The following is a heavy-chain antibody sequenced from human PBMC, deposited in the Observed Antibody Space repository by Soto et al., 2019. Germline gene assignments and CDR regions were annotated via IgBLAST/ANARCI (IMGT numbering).Heavy chain of an antibody. Sequence: ASVKVSCKASGYTFTGYYMHWVRQAPGQGLEWMGWINPNSGGTNYAQKFQGWVTMTRDTSISTAYMELSRLRSDDTAVFYCARSFYYDSSGYYHGPFDYWGQGTLVT. V-gene: IGHV1-2*04. CDR2: INPNSGGT. CDR3: ARSFYYDSSGYYHGPFDY. D-gene: IGHD3-22*01. J-gene: IGHJ4*02. CDR1: GYTFTGYY.